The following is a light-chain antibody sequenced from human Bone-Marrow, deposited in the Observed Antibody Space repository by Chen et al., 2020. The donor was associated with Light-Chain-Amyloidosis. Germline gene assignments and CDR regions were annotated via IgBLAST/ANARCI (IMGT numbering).Light chain of an antibody. CDR1: SSDVGGDNH. J-gene: IGLJ1*01. V-gene: IGLV2-14*01. CDR2: EVT. Sequence: QSALTQPASVSGSPGQSITISCTGTSSDVGGDNHVSWYQQHPDTAPKLMIYEVTNRPSWVPDRCSGSKSDNTASLTISGLQTEDEADYFCSSYTITNTLVFGSGTRVTVL. CDR3: SSYTITNTLV.